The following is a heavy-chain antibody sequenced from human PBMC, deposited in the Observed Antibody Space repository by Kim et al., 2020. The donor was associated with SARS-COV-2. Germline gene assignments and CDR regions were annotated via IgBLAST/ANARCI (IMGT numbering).Heavy chain of an antibody. V-gene: IGHV3-73*01. Sequence: GGSLRLSCATAGFTFIGSAIHWVRQASGKGLEWVGRIRSKANDHATDYAPSVKGRFTFSRNDSQSTAYLQMNSLKTDDTAVYYCITIIGVVYKWGQGTLVSVSS. CDR2: IRSKANDHAT. CDR1: GFTFIGSA. CDR3: ITIIGVVYK. D-gene: IGHD3-3*01. J-gene: IGHJ4*02.